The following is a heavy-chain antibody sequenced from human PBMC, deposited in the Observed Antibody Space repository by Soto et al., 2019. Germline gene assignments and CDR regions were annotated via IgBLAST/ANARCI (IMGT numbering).Heavy chain of an antibody. CDR2: IYHTGRS. D-gene: IGHD3-10*01. J-gene: IGHJ5*02. Sequence: HLQLQESGPGLVKPSETLSLTCTVSNDSISNPIYYWGWIRQPPGKGLEWIGSIYHTGRSYYNPSLQGRVTISMDKSKNQVSLKLTSVTAADTAIYFCGGRTSLASVQLFVGEISNHNWFDPWSQGTLVTVSS. CDR3: GGRTSLASVQLFVGEISNHNWFDP. V-gene: IGHV4-39*01. CDR1: NDSISNPIYY.